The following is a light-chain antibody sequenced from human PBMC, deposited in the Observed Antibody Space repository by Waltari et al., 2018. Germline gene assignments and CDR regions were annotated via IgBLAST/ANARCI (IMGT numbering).Light chain of an antibody. Sequence: DIQMTQSPSSLSASVGDRVTITCRTTYNIGSDLRWHQQRPGKAPNRLIYAATSLQSGIPSRLSGSGSRTDFALTISSRQPEDFATYYCQQSYSTPLTFGGGTKVQIK. CDR1: YNIGSD. J-gene: IGKJ4*01. CDR3: QQSYSTPLT. V-gene: IGKV1-39*01. CDR2: AAT.